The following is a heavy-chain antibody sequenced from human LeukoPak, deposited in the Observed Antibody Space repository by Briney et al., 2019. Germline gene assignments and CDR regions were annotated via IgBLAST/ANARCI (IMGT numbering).Heavy chain of an antibody. CDR3: ARGLGRLFITNYYYMDV. J-gene: IGHJ6*03. V-gene: IGHV4-34*01. CDR1: GGSFSGYC. Sequence: SETLSLTCAVYGGSFSGYCWSWIRQPPGKGLEWIGEINHSGSTNYNPSLKSRVTISVDTSKNQFSLKLSSVTAADTAVYYCARGLGRLFITNYYYMDVWGKGTTVTVSS. CDR2: INHSGST. D-gene: IGHD6-25*01.